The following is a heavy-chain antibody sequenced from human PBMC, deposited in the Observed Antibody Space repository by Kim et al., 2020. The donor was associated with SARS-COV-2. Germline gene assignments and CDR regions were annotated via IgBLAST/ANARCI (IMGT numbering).Heavy chain of an antibody. Sequence: GLEWVSVIGTAGDTYYPGSVKGRFTISRENAKNSLYLQMNSLRAGDTAVYYCVRAGYGGNFDYYYGMDVWGQGTTVTVSS. D-gene: IGHD4-17*01. V-gene: IGHV3-13*01. CDR3: VRAGYGGNFDYYYGMDV. CDR2: IGTAGDT. J-gene: IGHJ6*02.